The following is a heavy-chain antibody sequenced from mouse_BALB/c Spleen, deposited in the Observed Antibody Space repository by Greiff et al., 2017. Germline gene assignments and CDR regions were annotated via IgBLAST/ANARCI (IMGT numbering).Heavy chain of an antibody. CDR1: GFTFSSYT. J-gene: IGHJ4*01. V-gene: IGHV5-6-4*01. CDR2: ISSGGSYT. Sequence: EVHLVESGGGLVKPGGSLKLSCAASGFTFSSYTMSWVRQTPEKRLEWVATISSGGSYTYYPDSVKGRFTISRDNAKNTLYLQMSSLKSEDTAMYYCTRDGYAMDYWGQGTSVTVSS. CDR3: TRDGYAMDY.